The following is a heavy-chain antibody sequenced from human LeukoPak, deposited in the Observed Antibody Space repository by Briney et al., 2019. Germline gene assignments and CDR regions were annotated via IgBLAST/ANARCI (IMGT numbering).Heavy chain of an antibody. Sequence: ASVKVSCKVSGYTLTELSMHWVRQAPGKGLEWMGGFDPEDGETIYAQKFQGRVTMTEDTSTDTAYMELGSLRSEDAAVYYCATDLLYSGYDSWGQGTLVTVSS. D-gene: IGHD5-12*01. J-gene: IGHJ5*02. CDR1: GYTLTELS. V-gene: IGHV1-24*01. CDR2: FDPEDGET. CDR3: ATDLLYSGYDS.